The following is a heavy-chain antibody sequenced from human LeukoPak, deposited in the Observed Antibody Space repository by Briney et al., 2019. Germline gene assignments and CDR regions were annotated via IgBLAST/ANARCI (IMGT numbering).Heavy chain of an antibody. V-gene: IGHV4-59*01. J-gene: IGHJ4*02. Sequence: PSETLSLTXTVSGGSISSYYWSWIRQSPGKGLEWLGYIYYSGSTNYNPSLKSRVTISVDTSKNQFSLRLSSVTAADTAVYYCARAEQWLPDYYFDYWGQGTLVTVSS. D-gene: IGHD6-19*01. CDR1: GGSISSYY. CDR2: IYYSGST. CDR3: ARAEQWLPDYYFDY.